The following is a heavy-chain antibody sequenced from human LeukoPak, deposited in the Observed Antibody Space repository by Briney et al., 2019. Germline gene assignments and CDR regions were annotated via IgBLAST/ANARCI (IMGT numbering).Heavy chain of an antibody. J-gene: IGHJ4*02. V-gene: IGHV3-30*18. CDR2: ISYDGSNR. CDR3: AKDGQDTVVVVAVTYFDY. CDR1: GFTFSSYG. Sequence: PGGSLRLSCAASGFTFSSYGMHWVRQAPGKGLEWVAVISYDGSNRYYADSVKGRFTISRDNSKNTLYLQMNSLRAEDTAVYYCAKDGQDTVVVVAVTYFDYWGQGTLVTVSS. D-gene: IGHD2-15*01.